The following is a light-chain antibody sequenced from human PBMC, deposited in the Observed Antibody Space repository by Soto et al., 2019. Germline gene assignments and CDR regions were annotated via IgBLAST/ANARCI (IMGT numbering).Light chain of an antibody. Sequence: QSVLTQPPSVSAAPGQKVTISCSGSSSDIGSNYIYWYQQLPGTAPKLLIYRDSQRPSGVPDRFSGSKSGTSASLAISGLRSEDEADYYCAAWDDSLRGWVFGGGTKVTVL. J-gene: IGLJ3*02. CDR3: AAWDDSLRGWV. V-gene: IGLV1-47*01. CDR1: SSDIGSNY. CDR2: RDS.